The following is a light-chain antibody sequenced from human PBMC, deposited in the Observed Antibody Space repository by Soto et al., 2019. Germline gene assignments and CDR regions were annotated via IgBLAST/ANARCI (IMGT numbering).Light chain of an antibody. CDR1: SSNIGAGYA. J-gene: IGLJ2*01. Sequence: QSVLTQPPSVSGAPGQRVTISCTGSSSNIGAGYAVHWYQQLPATAPKLLIFGNSNRPSGVPDRFSGSKSGTSASLAITGLQAEDEADYYCQSYDSSLSGSVFGGGTKHRP. CDR3: QSYDSSLSGSV. V-gene: IGLV1-40*01. CDR2: GNS.